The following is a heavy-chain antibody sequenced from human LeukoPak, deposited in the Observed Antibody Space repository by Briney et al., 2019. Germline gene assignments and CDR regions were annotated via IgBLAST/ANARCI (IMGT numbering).Heavy chain of an antibody. CDR1: GFTFSHYY. D-gene: IGHD1-26*01. Sequence: PGGSLRLSCAGSGFTFSHYYIDWVRQAPGKGLEWVARIRNKANSYSIEYAASVKGRFTISRDDSKNSVYLQMNSLKSEDTADYYCVRVMLGSSKFFDLWGRGTLVNVSS. J-gene: IGHJ2*01. CDR2: IRNKANSYSI. V-gene: IGHV3-72*01. CDR3: VRVMLGSSKFFDL.